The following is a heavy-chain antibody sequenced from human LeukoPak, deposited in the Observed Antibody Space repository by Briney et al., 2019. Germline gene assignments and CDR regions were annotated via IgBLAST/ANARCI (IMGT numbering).Heavy chain of an antibody. J-gene: IGHJ4*02. CDR3: ARDRGTAVTVFDY. V-gene: IGHV1-18*01. D-gene: IGHD4-17*01. CDR2: INAYNGNT. CDR1: GYTFTNYG. Sequence: EASVKVSCKASGYTFTNYGISWVRQAPGQGLEWMGWINAYNGNTNYAQKLQGRVTMTTDTSTSTAYMELRNLRSDDTAVYYCARDRGTAVTVFDYWGQGTLVPVSS.